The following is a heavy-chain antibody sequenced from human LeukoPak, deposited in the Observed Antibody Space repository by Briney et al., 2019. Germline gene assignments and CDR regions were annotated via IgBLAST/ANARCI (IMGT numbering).Heavy chain of an antibody. CDR1: GGSISSSSYY. Sequence: SETLSLTCTVSGGSISSSSYYWAWIRQPPGKGLEWIGSIYYSGSTYYNPSLRSRVTISVDTSKNQFSLKLSSVTASDTAVYYCAGRAYSGSQPSYFDYWGQGTLVTVSS. CDR2: IYYSGST. CDR3: AGRAYSGSQPSYFDY. D-gene: IGHD1-26*01. V-gene: IGHV4-39*01. J-gene: IGHJ4*02.